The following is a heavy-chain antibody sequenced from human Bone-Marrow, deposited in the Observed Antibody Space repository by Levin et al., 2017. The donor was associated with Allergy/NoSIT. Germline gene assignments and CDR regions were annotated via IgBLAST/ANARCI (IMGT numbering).Heavy chain of an antibody. D-gene: IGHD3-16*01. J-gene: IGHJ4*02. CDR3: TKDVSPGGLDY. V-gene: IGHV3-9*01. CDR1: FFPLPSSS. CDR2: IYWNSDRI. Sequence: GGSLSLSFFFSFFPLPSSSLHWVRQAPGKGLEWVSGIYWNSDRIDYADSVKGRFTLSLSHATRSLYLQMNSLRTEDTAFYYCTKDVSPGGLDYWGQGTLVTVSS.